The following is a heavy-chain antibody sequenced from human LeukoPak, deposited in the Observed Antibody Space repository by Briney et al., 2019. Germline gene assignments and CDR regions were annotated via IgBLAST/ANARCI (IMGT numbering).Heavy chain of an antibody. CDR2: IYYSGST. D-gene: IGHD3-22*01. CDR3: ARESNSGYYLYYYYYMDV. Sequence: KPSETLSLTCTVSGGSISSYYWNWIRQPPGKGLEWIGYIYYSGSTNYNPSLKSRVTISVDTSKNQFSLKLSSVTAADTAVYYCARESNSGYYLYYYYYMDVWGKGTTVTVSS. J-gene: IGHJ6*03. V-gene: IGHV4-59*12. CDR1: GGSISSYY.